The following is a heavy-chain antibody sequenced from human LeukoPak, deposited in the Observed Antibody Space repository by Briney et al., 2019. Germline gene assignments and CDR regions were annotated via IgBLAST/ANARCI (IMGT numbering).Heavy chain of an antibody. V-gene: IGHV3-23*01. J-gene: IGHJ4*02. CDR3: ANSVDTAMVLTPPDY. Sequence: GGSLRLSCVVSGFTFSSYAMSWVRQAPGKGLEWVSGISGSGGSTYYADSVKGRFTISRDNTKNTLYLQMNSLRAEDTAVYYCANSVDTAMVLTPPDYWGQGTLVTVSS. D-gene: IGHD5-18*01. CDR2: ISGSGGST. CDR1: GFTFSSYA.